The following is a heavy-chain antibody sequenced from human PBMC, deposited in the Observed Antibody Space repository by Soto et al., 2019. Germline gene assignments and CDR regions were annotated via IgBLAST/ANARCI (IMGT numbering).Heavy chain of an antibody. CDR2: IKSKTDGGTT. V-gene: IGHV3-15*01. J-gene: IGHJ4*02. Sequence: GGSLRLSCAASGFTFSNAWMSWVRQAPGKGLEWVGRIKSKTDGGTTDYAAPVKGRFTISRDDSKNTLYLQMNSLKTEDTAVYYCTAPHYDILTGYPYWGQGTLVTVSS. D-gene: IGHD3-9*01. CDR3: TAPHYDILTGYPY. CDR1: GFTFSNAW.